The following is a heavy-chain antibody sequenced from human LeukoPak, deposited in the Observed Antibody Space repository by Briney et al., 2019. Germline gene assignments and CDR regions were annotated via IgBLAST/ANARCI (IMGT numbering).Heavy chain of an antibody. V-gene: IGHV4-59*01. CDR3: ARWPSTWSFDY. J-gene: IGHJ4*02. Sequence: SETLSLTCTVSGGFISSNYWSWIRQPPGKGLEWIGYISYSGTTSYNPSLESRVTMSVGTSKNQFSLKLTSVTAADTAVYYCARWPSTWSFDYWGQGTLVTVSS. CDR2: ISYSGTT. D-gene: IGHD6-13*01. CDR1: GGFISSNY.